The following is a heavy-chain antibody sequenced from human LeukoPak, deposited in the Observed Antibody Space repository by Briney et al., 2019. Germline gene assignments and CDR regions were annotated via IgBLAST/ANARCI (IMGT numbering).Heavy chain of an antibody. CDR3: ARGLGEYAFDI. CDR2: IYYSGST. CDR1: GGSISSYY. J-gene: IGHJ3*02. V-gene: IGHV4-59*08. Sequence: PSETLSLTCTVSGGSISSYYWSWIRQPPGKGLEGIGCIYYSGSTNYNPSLKSRVTISVDTSKNQFSLKLSSVTAADTAVYYCARGLGEYAFDIWGQGTMVTVSS. D-gene: IGHD3-16*01.